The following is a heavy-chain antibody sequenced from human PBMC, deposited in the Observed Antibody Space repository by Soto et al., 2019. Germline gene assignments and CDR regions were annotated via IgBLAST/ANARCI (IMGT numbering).Heavy chain of an antibody. Sequence: EVQLVESGGGLVQPGGSLRLSCAASGFTFSNYWMHWVRQAPGKGPVWVSRINTDGSTTNYADSVKGRFTISRDNAKNTLYLQTTSLGAEDTAVYSCARDLGGYASHWGQGTLVTVSS. CDR3: ARDLGGYASH. CDR2: INTDGSTT. J-gene: IGHJ4*02. CDR1: GFTFSNYW. D-gene: IGHD3-16*01. V-gene: IGHV3-74*01.